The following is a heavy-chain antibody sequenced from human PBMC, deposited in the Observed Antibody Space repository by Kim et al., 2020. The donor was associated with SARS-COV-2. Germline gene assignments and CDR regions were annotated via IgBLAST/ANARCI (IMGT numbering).Heavy chain of an antibody. CDR3: ANGGSSSSWAHLY. D-gene: IGHD2-2*01. CDR2: IWYDGSKK. Sequence: GGSLRLSCAASGFTFSSYGMHWVRQAPGKGLEWVAVIWYDGSKKYYVDSVKSRFTISRDNSKNTLYLQMNSLRSEDTAVYYCANGGSSSSWAHLYWGQGTLVTVSS. J-gene: IGHJ4*02. V-gene: IGHV3-33*06. CDR1: GFTFSSYG.